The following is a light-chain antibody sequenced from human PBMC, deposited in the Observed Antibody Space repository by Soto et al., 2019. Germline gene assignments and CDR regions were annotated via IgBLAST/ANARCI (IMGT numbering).Light chain of an antibody. CDR3: QQRSNWLFT. CDR2: DAS. CDR1: QSVSSY. J-gene: IGKJ3*01. V-gene: IGKV3-11*01. Sequence: EIVLTQSPATLSLSPGERATLSCRASQSVSSYLAWYQQKPGQAPRLLIYDASNRATGIPARFSGSGSGTDFTLTIDSLEPDDFAVYYCQQRSNWLFTFGPGTKVYI.